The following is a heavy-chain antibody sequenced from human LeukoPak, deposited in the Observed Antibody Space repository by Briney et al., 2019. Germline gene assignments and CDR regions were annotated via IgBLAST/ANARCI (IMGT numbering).Heavy chain of an antibody. Sequence: ASVKVSCKVSGYTLTELSMHWVRQAPGKGLEWMGGFDPEDGETIYAQKFQGRVTMTEDTSTDTAYMELSNLRSEDTAVYYCARGSHEMATIRADYWGQGTLVTVSS. J-gene: IGHJ4*02. CDR2: FDPEDGET. D-gene: IGHD5-24*01. CDR1: GYTLTELS. V-gene: IGHV1-24*01. CDR3: ARGSHEMATIRADY.